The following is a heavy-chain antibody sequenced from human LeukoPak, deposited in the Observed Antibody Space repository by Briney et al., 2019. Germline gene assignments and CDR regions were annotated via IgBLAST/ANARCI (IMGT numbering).Heavy chain of an antibody. CDR2: IYYGGST. J-gene: IGHJ4*02. CDR3: ATNRDYYDSRSDY. CDR1: GGSISSSSYY. Sequence: PSETLSLTCTVSGGSISSSSYYWGWIRQPPGKGLEWIGSIYYGGSTYYNPSLKSRVTISVDTSKNQFSLKLSSVTAADTAVYYCATNRDYYDSRSDYWGQETLVTVSS. V-gene: IGHV4-39*07. D-gene: IGHD3-22*01.